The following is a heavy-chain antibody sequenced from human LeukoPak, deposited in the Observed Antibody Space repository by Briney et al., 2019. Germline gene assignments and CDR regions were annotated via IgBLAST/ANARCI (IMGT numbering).Heavy chain of an antibody. CDR2: ISSSSSYI. J-gene: IGHJ4*02. CDR3: ARLSSSFFDGY. D-gene: IGHD6-6*01. V-gene: IGHV3-21*01. CDR1: GFTFSSYS. Sequence: GGSLRLSCAASGFTFSSYSMNRVRQAPGKGLEWVSSISSSSSYIYYADSVKGRFTISRDNAKNSLYLQMNSLRAEDTAVYYCARLSSSFFDGYWGQGTLVTVSS.